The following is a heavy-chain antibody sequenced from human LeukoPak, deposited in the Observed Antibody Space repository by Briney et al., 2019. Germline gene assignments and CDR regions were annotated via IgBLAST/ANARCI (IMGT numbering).Heavy chain of an antibody. CDR3: TRNSGWYGLS. J-gene: IGHJ1*01. Sequence: PGGSLRLSCAASGLIFSKYWMTWVRQAPGKGLEWVASIKPDGSEKYYLDSVKGRFTISRDNSNNTLFLHLNSLRGEDTAVYYCTRNSGWYGLSWGQGTLVTVSS. V-gene: IGHV3-7*03. CDR1: GLIFSKYW. CDR2: IKPDGSEK. D-gene: IGHD6-19*01.